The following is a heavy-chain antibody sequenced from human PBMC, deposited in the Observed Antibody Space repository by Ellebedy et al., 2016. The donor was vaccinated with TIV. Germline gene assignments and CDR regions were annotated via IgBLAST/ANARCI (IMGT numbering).Heavy chain of an antibody. CDR2: IHYTGST. J-gene: IGHJ4*02. Sequence: MPSETLSLTCTVADGSTSGYYWSWIRQPPGEGLEWIGYIHYTGSTSYNPSLKSRVSISGDTPTGHFSLKLSSVTAADTAVYYCARQGDYGDYGLYFWGQGTLVTVSS. CDR3: ARQGDYGDYGLYF. V-gene: IGHV4-59*01. CDR1: DGSTSGYY. D-gene: IGHD4-17*01.